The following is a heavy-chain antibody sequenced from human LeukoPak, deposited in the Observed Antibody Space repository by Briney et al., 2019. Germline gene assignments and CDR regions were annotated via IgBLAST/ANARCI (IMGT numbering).Heavy chain of an antibody. CDR2: ISGTGCAT. J-gene: IGHJ4*02. V-gene: IGHV3-23*01. CDR1: GFTFSKYA. CDR3: AKGIESSGSYYTSFDY. Sequence: PGGSLRLSCAASGFTFSKYAMSWVRQAPGKGLEWVSGISGTGCATYYADSVKGRFSISRDNSKNTLSLQMNSLRAEDTAVYYCAKGIESSGSYYTSFDYWGQGTLVTVSS. D-gene: IGHD1-26*01.